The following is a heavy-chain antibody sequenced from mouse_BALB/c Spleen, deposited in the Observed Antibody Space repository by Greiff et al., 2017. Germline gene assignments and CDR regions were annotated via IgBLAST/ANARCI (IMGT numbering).Heavy chain of an antibody. D-gene: IGHD2-1*01. CDR3: ARRYYGNSYAMDY. J-gene: IGHJ4*01. V-gene: IGHV1S81*02. CDR2: INPSNGRT. CDR1: GYTFTSYW. Sequence: QVQLQQSGAELVKPGASVKLSCKASGYTFTSYWMHWVKQRPGQGLEWIGEINPSNGRTNYNEKFKSKATLTVDKSSSTAYMQLSSLTSEDSAVYYCARRYYGNSYAMDYWGQGTSVTVSS.